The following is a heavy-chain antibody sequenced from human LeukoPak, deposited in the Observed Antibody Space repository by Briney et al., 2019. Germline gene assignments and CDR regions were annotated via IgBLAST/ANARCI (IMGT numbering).Heavy chain of an antibody. D-gene: IGHD2-2*01. J-gene: IGHJ6*03. CDR3: ARAGVVPAEHYYYYYMDV. CDR2: IYTSGST. V-gene: IGHV4-4*07. CDR1: GGSISSYY. Sequence: SETLSLTCTVSGGSISSYYWSWIRQPAGKGLEWIGRIYTSGSTNYNPSLKSRVTMSVDTSKNQFSLKLSSVTAADTAVYYCARAGVVPAEHYYYYYMDVWGKGTTVTVSS.